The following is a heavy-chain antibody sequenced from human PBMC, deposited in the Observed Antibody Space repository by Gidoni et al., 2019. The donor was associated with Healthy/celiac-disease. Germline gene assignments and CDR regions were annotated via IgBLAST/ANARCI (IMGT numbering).Heavy chain of an antibody. D-gene: IGHD4-17*01. CDR1: GGSFSGYY. CDR3: ARGLDGGKYWYFDL. Sequence: QVQLQQWGAGLLKPSETLSLTCAVYGGSFSGYYWRWIRQPPGKGLEWIGEITHSGSTNYNPSLKSRVTISVDTSKNQFSLKLSSVTAADTAVYYCARGLDGGKYWYFDLWGRGTLVTVSS. J-gene: IGHJ2*01. CDR2: ITHSGST. V-gene: IGHV4-34*01.